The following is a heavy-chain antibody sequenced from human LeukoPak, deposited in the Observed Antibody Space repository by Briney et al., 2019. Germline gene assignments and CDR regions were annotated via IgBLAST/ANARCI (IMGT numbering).Heavy chain of an antibody. V-gene: IGHV3-66*01. J-gene: IGHJ4*02. Sequence: QSGGSLRLSCAASGFTVSSNYMSWVRQAPGKGLEWVSVIYSGGSTYYADSVKGRFTISRDNSKNTLYLQMNSLRAEDTAVYYCARARAGPGRNYYDSRGLLDYWGQGTLVTGSS. D-gene: IGHD3-22*01. CDR3: ARARAGPGRNYYDSRGLLDY. CDR1: GFTVSSNY. CDR2: IYSGGST.